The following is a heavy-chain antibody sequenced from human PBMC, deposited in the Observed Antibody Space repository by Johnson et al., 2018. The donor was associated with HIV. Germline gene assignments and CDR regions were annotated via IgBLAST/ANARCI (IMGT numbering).Heavy chain of an antibody. V-gene: IGHV3-30*04. CDR2: MSYDGSNK. J-gene: IGHJ3*02. CDR1: GFTFSSNP. CDR3: ARDKGTNFSGWYRESDAFDI. Sequence: QVQLVESGGGVVQPGRSLRLSCAASGFTFSSNPMHWVRQAPCKGLEWVAVMSYDGSNKYQADSVKGRFTISRDNSKNTLYLQMNSLRAEDTAVYYCARDKGTNFSGWYRESDAFDIWGQGTMVTVSS. D-gene: IGHD6-19*01.